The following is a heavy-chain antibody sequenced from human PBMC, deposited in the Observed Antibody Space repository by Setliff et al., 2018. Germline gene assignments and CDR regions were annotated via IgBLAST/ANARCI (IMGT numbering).Heavy chain of an antibody. CDR1: GFSFSSYA. CDR3: VRRGGTAGQGAFDI. V-gene: IGHV3-23*01. D-gene: IGHD6-19*01. CDR2: VNDNGRTT. J-gene: IGHJ3*02. Sequence: PGGSLRLSCAASGFSFSSYAVSWVRQAPGKGLEWVSIVNDNGRTTYYPNSVKGQFTISRDNSKNTLYLQMNNPRAEDTALYYCVRRGGTAGQGAFDIWGQGTMVTVSS.